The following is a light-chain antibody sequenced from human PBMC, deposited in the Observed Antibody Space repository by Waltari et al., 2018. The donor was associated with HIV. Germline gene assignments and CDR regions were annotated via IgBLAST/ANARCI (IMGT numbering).Light chain of an antibody. CDR3: ASWDDSLSGLV. J-gene: IGLJ2*01. CDR2: RNK. CDR1: SSNIGVTY. Sequence: SVLTQPPSASGTPGQRVTISCSGSSSNIGVTYVYWYQQLPGTTPKLLIQRNKRRPSGVPDRFSGSKSGTSASLAISGLRSEDEADYYCASWDDSLSGLVFGGGTKLTVL. V-gene: IGLV1-47*01.